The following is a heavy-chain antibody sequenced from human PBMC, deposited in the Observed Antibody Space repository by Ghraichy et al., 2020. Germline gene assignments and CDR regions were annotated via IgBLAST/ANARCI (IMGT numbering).Heavy chain of an antibody. CDR2: IKQDGSEK. V-gene: IGHV3-7*01. CDR3: ARDLGVCSSTSCYLYYYYGMDV. Sequence: GESLNISCAASGFTFSSYWMSWVRQAPGKGLEWVANIKQDGSEKYYVDSVKGRFTISRDNAKNSLYLQMNSLRAEDTAVYYCARDLGVCSSTSCYLYYYYGMDVWGQGTTVTVSS. D-gene: IGHD2-2*01. J-gene: IGHJ6*02. CDR1: GFTFSSYW.